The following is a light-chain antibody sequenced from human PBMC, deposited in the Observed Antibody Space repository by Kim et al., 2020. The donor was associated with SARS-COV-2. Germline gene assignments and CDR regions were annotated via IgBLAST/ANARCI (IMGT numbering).Light chain of an antibody. J-gene: IGLJ3*02. CDR1: SSVVGTHDY. CDR3: SSYTRDSTLV. Sequence: GHSLPISCTGTSSVVGTHDYLAWYQQRPGDAPTLLSDDVANRPAGVSNRFSGSKSGNTASLTISGLQAEDETTYYCSSYTRDSTLVFGGGTQLTVL. CDR2: DVA. V-gene: IGLV2-14*03.